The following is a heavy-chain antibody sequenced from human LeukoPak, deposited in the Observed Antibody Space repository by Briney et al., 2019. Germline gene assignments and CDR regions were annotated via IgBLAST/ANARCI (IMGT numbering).Heavy chain of an antibody. CDR1: GFTVSSNY. Sequence: PGGSLRLSCAASGFTVSSNYMAWVRQAPGKGLEWVGRIKSKTDGGTTDYAAPVKGRFTISRDDSKNTLYLRMNSLKTEDTAVYYCTTARTDVLRYFDWLLPFDYWGQGTLVTVSS. CDR3: TTARTDVLRYFDWLLPFDY. V-gene: IGHV3-15*01. J-gene: IGHJ4*02. CDR2: IKSKTDGGTT. D-gene: IGHD3-9*01.